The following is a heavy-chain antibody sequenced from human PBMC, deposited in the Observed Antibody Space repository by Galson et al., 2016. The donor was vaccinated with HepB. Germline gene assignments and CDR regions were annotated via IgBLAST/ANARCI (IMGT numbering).Heavy chain of an antibody. J-gene: IGHJ6*02. Sequence: SVKVSCKASGGTFTSCAISWVRQAPGQGLEWMGGIIPKFGTVNYAQKFQGRVTITADESTSTAYMELSSLRSEDTAVHYCASGAAPDYYYDLDVWGQGTAVIVSS. D-gene: IGHD6-25*01. V-gene: IGHV1-69*13. CDR2: IIPKFGTV. CDR1: GGTFTSCA. CDR3: ASGAAPDYYYDLDV.